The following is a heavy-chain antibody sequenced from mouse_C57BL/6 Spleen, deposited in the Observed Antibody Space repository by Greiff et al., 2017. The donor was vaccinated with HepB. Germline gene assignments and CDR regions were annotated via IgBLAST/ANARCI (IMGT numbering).Heavy chain of an antibody. CDR2: IHPNSGST. CDR1: GYTFTSYW. V-gene: IGHV1-64*01. Sequence: VQLQQPGAELVKPGASVKLSCKASGYTFTSYWMHWVKQRPGQGLEWIGMIHPNSGSTNYNEKFKSKATLTVDKSSSTAYMQLSSLTSEDSAVYYCARSGSSGYRYFDVWGTGTTVTVSS. CDR3: ARSGSSGYRYFDV. D-gene: IGHD3-2*02. J-gene: IGHJ1*03.